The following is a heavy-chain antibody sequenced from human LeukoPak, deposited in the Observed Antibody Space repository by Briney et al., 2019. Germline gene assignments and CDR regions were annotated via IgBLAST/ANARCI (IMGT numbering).Heavy chain of an antibody. CDR2: IKSKTDGGTT. CDR1: GFTFSNAW. CDR3: TRSKNTYYFDY. V-gene: IGHV3-15*07. D-gene: IGHD2/OR15-2a*01. Sequence: GGSLRLSCAASGFTFSNAWVNWVRQAPGKGLEWVGRIKSKTDGGTTDYAAPVKGRFTISRDDSKNTLYLQMSSLKTEDTAVYYCTRSKNTYYFDYWGQGTLVTVSS. J-gene: IGHJ4*02.